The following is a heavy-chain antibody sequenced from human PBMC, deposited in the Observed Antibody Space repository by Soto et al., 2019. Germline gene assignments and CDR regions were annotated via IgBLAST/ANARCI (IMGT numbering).Heavy chain of an antibody. V-gene: IGHV1-2*04. Sequence: ASVKVSCKASGYTFTGYYMHWVRQAPGQGLEWMGWINPNSGGTNYAQKFQGWVTMTRDTSISTAYMELSRLRSDDTAVYYCARGVGNPYYSSSSWHYYYYYMDVWGKGTTVTVSS. J-gene: IGHJ6*03. CDR3: ARGVGNPYYSSSSWHYYYYYMDV. D-gene: IGHD6-6*01. CDR2: INPNSGGT. CDR1: GYTFTGYY.